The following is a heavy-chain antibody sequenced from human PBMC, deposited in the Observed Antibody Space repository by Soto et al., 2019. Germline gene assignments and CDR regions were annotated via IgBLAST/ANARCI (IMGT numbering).Heavy chain of an antibody. V-gene: IGHV4-59*01. CDR3: ARSNSDFDY. D-gene: IGHD6-13*01. CDR1: GGSISIYY. Sequence: SETLSLTCTFSGGSISIYYWSWIRQPPGKGLEWIGYIYYSGSTNYNPSLKSRVTISVDTSKNQFSLKLSSVTAADTAVYYCARSNSDFDYWGQGTMVTVSS. J-gene: IGHJ4*02. CDR2: IYYSGST.